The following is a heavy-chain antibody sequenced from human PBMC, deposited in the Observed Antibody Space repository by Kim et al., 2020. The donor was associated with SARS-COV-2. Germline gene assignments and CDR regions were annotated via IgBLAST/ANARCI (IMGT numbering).Heavy chain of an antibody. Sequence: SETLSLTCTVSGGSISSGGYYWSWIRQHPGKGLEWIGYIYYSGSTYYNPSLKSRVTISVDTSKNQFSLKLSSVTAADTAVYYCARAPLRIISFVGVVTRFDFWGQGTLVTVSS. CDR2: IYYSGST. CDR1: GGSISSGGYY. J-gene: IGHJ4*01. D-gene: IGHD3-16*01. CDR3: ARAPLRIISFVGVVTRFDF. V-gene: IGHV4-31*03.